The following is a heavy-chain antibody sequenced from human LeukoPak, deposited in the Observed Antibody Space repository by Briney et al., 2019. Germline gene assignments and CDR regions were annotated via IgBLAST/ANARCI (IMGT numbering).Heavy chain of an antibody. CDR1: GGSFSGYY. CDR3: SYGSIGFDY. CDR2: INHSGST. J-gene: IGHJ4*02. V-gene: IGHV4-34*01. D-gene: IGHD4-23*01. Sequence: SETLSLTCAVYGGSFSGYYWSWIRQPPGKGLEWIGEINHSGSTNYNPSLKSRVTISVDTSKNQFSLKLSSVTAADTAVYYCSYGSIGFDYWGQGTLVTVSS.